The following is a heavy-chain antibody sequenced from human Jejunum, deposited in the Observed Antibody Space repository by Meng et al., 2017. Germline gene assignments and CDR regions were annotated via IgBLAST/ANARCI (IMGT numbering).Heavy chain of an antibody. CDR1: GFTLSSYL. J-gene: IGHJ4*02. D-gene: IGHD6-19*01. V-gene: IGHV3-74*01. CDR3: VREGRYSSGWYDWTY. CDR2: INGDGATT. Sequence: GESLKISCAASGFTLSSYLMHWVRQAPGKGLVWVSRINGDGATTFYADSVKGRFTISRDNAKNTLYLQMNSLRAEDTAAYYCVREGRYSSGWYDWTYWGQGNLVNGAS.